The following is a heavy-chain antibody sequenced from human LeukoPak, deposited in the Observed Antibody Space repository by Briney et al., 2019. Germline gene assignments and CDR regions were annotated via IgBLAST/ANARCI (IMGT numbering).Heavy chain of an antibody. V-gene: IGHV3-21*01. D-gene: IGHD2-8*01. J-gene: IGHJ4*02. CDR1: GFTFSSYS. Sequence: PGGSLRLSCAVSGFTFSSYSMNWVRQAPAKGLEWVSSISSSSSYIYYADPVKGRFTISRDNAKNSLYLQMNSLRAEDTAVYYCAIYCTNGVCYTGWGQGTLVTVSS. CDR3: AIYCTNGVCYTG. CDR2: ISSSSSYI.